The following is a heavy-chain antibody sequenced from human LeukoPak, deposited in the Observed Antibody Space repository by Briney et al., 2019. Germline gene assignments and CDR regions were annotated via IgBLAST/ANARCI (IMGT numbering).Heavy chain of an antibody. D-gene: IGHD6-13*01. J-gene: IGHJ4*02. CDR2: IYYSGST. CDR1: GGSISSYY. CDR3: ARGGIAAAGLLFDY. Sequence: SETLSLTCTVSGGSISSYYWSWIRQPPGKGPEWIGYIYYSGSTNYNPSLKSRVTISVDTSKNQFSLKLSSVTAADTAVYYCARGGIAAAGLLFDYWGQGALVTVSS. V-gene: IGHV4-59*01.